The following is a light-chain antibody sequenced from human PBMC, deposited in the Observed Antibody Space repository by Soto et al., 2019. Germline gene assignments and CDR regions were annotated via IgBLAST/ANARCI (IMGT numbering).Light chain of an antibody. Sequence: QLVLTQPPSASASLGASVTLTCTLSSDYDNYKVDWYQQRPGKGPRFVMRVGSSGIVGSKGDGIPDRFSVWGSGLNRYLTITNIQQEDESDYHCGTDHGSGSTFVYIFGPGTKLTVL. CDR1: SDYDNYK. V-gene: IGLV9-49*01. CDR3: GTDHGSGSTFVYI. J-gene: IGLJ1*01. CDR2: VGSSGIVG.